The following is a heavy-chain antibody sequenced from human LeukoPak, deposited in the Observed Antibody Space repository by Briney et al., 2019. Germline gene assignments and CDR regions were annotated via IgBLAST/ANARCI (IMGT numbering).Heavy chain of an antibody. CDR2: THHSGTT. D-gene: IGHD2-2*01. CDR1: GGSISSGVYY. J-gene: IGHJ4*02. Sequence: SQTLSLTCTVSGGSISSGVYYWSWIRQHPGKGLEWVGYTHHSGTTFYNPSLKSRVTISMDTSNNEFSLRLSAVTDADTAVYYCARYCSSSKCPLDYWGQGTLVTVSS. CDR3: ARYCSSSKCPLDY. V-gene: IGHV4-31*03.